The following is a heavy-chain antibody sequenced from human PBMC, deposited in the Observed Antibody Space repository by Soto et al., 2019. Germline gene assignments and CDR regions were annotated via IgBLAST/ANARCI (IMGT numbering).Heavy chain of an antibody. J-gene: IGHJ3*02. CDR3: ARRWRGGSYEDALAI. D-gene: IGHD1-26*01. CDR2: ISAYNGKT. CDR1: NYTFTNYG. V-gene: IGHV1-18*01. Sequence: ASVKVSCRATNYTFTNYGISWVRQAPGQGLEWMGWISAYNGKTDYTQKLQGRVTMTTDTSTSTAYMELKSLRSDDTAVYYCARRWRGGSYEDALAIWGQGTMVTVSS.